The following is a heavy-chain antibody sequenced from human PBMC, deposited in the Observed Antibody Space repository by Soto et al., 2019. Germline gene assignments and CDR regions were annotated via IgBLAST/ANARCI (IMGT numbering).Heavy chain of an antibody. D-gene: IGHD6-19*01. J-gene: IGHJ4*01. Sequence: PLETLSLTCTVSGGSISNFHWSWIRQPAGKGLEWIGRVSSSGSTNYNPSLKSRVTVSVDTSKKQFSLILTSVTAADTAMYYCAREFSATQRGFDYWGHGTLVTVSS. CDR1: GGSISNFH. V-gene: IGHV4-4*07. CDR3: AREFSATQRGFDY. CDR2: VSSSGST.